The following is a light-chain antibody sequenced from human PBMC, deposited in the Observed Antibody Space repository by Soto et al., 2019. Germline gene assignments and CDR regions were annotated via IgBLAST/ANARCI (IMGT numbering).Light chain of an antibody. CDR3: QQYNNWPQT. J-gene: IGKJ1*01. CDR1: QSLRSS. V-gene: IGKV3-15*01. CDR2: DAS. Sequence: TQSPNTLSVSLGETATLSCRASQSLRSSLAWYQQKPGQAPRLLIYDASTRATGIPARFSGSGSGTDFTLTISGLQSEDFAVYYCQQYNNWPQTFGQGTKV.